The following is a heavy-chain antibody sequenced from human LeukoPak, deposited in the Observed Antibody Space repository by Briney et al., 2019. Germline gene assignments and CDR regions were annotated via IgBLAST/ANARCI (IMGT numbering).Heavy chain of an antibody. CDR3: ASHGGIYLPFDY. V-gene: IGHV3-53*01. D-gene: IGHD1-26*01. Sequence: PGGSLRLSCAASGFTVSSKYMSWVRQAPGKGLERVSVIYSDGSTYYADSVKGRFTISRDNSKNTLYLQMNSLRAEDTAVYYCASHGGIYLPFDYWGQGTLVTVSS. CDR1: GFTVSSKY. CDR2: IYSDGST. J-gene: IGHJ4*02.